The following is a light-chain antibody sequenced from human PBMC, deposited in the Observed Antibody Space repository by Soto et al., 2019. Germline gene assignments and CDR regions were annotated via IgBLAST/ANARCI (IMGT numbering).Light chain of an antibody. V-gene: IGKV1-9*01. CDR2: AAS. CDR3: HQRNSYPVT. J-gene: IGKJ4*01. CDR1: QDISTY. Sequence: IQLTQSPSSLSASVGDRVTITCRASQDISTYLAWYQQKPGKAPELLIYAASTLQSGVPSRFSGSGSGTDFTLGISGLQPEDFATYYCHQRNSYPVTFGGGTKLEI.